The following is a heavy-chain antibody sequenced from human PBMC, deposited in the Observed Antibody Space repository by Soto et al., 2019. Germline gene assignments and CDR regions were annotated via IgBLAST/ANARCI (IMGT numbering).Heavy chain of an antibody. D-gene: IGHD6-19*01. CDR1: GFTFSSYA. CDR2: ISGSGGST. Sequence: EVQLLESGGGLVQPGGSLRLSCAASGFTFSSYAMSWVRQAPGKGLEWVSAISGSGGSTYYADSVKGRFTISRDNSKNTLYLQMNSLRAEDTAVYYCAKGAVAGSTYYYYYMDVWGKGTTVTVSS. V-gene: IGHV3-23*01. J-gene: IGHJ6*03. CDR3: AKGAVAGSTYYYYYMDV.